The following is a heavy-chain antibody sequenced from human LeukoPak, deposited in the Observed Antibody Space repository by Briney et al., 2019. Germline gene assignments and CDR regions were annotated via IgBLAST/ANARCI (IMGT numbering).Heavy chain of an antibody. V-gene: IGHV6-1*01. Sequence: SQTLSLTCAISGDSVSSNSAAWNWIRQSPSRGLEWLGRTYYRSKWYNDYAVSVKSRITINPDTSKNQFSLHLNSVTPEDTAVYYCARVGSAVAGTSVPYYFDYWGQGTLVTVSS. CDR1: GDSVSSNSAA. CDR2: TYYRSKWYN. J-gene: IGHJ4*02. CDR3: ARVGSAVAGTSVPYYFDY. D-gene: IGHD6-19*01.